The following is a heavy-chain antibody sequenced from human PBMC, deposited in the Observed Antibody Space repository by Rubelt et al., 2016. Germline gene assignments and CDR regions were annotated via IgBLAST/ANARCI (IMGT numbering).Heavy chain of an antibody. V-gene: IGHV4-39*07. D-gene: IGHD1-1*01. Sequence: QLQLQESGPGLVKPSETLSLTCTVSGGSISSSSYYWGWIRQPPGKGLEWIGSIYYSGSTNYNPSLKSRVTISMDTSKSQFTLNLSSVTAADTAVYYCARSTYTERKYAFDIWGQGTTVTVSA. CDR2: IYYSGST. CDR3: ARSTYTERKYAFDI. CDR1: GGSISSSSYY. J-gene: IGHJ3*02.